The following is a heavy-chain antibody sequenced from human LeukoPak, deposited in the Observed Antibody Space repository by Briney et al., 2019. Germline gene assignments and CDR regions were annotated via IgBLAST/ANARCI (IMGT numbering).Heavy chain of an antibody. CDR3: ARTTYYEFWSGSPGAFDI. Sequence: SETLSLTCGVYGGSFSGYYWTWIRQPPGKGLEWIGEINHRGSTNYNPSLKSRVTISVDTSKNEFSLNLDSVAAADTAVYYCARTTYYEFWSGSPGAFDIWGQGSRVTVSS. D-gene: IGHD3-3*01. J-gene: IGHJ3*02. V-gene: IGHV4-34*01. CDR1: GGSFSGYY. CDR2: INHRGST.